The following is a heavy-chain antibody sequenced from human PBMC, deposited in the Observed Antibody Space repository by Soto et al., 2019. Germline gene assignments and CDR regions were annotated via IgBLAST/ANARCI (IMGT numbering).Heavy chain of an antibody. D-gene: IGHD6-13*01. J-gene: IGHJ5*02. V-gene: IGHV3-30*18. CDR1: GFTFSSYG. CDR2: ISYDGSNK. Sequence: GGSLRLSCAASGFTFSSYGMHWVRQAPGKGLEWVAVISYDGSNKYYADSVKGRFTISRDNSKNTLYLQMNSLRAEDTAVYYCAKDEGYSSSWFHWFDPWGQGTLVTVSS. CDR3: AKDEGYSSSWFHWFDP.